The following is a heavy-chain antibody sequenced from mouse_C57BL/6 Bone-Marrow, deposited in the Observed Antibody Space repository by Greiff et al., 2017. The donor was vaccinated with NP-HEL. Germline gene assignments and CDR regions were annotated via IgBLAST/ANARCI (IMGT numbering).Heavy chain of an antibody. Sequence: EVMLVESGGGLVQPGGSMKLSCVASGFTFSNYWTNWVRQSPEKGLEWVAQIRLKSDNYATHYAESVKGRFTISRDDSKSSVYLQMNNLRAEDTGIYYCTEEVTTGDWGQGTLVTVSA. CDR2: IRLKSDNYAT. CDR3: TEEVTTGD. CDR1: GFTFSNYW. J-gene: IGHJ3*01. D-gene: IGHD2-2*01. V-gene: IGHV6-3*01.